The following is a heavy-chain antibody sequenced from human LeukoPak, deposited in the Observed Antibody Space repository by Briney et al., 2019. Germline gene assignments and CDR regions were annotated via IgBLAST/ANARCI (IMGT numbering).Heavy chain of an antibody. CDR1: GGSISSSSYY. D-gene: IGHD3-10*01. CDR2: IYYSGST. CDR3: ARNYGSEDY. V-gene: IGHV4-39*07. J-gene: IGHJ4*02. Sequence: SETLSLTCTVSGGSISSSSYYWGWIRQPPGKGLEWIGSIYYSGSTYYNPSLKSRVTISVDTSKNQFSLKLSSVTAADTAVYYCARNYGSEDYWGQGTLVTVSS.